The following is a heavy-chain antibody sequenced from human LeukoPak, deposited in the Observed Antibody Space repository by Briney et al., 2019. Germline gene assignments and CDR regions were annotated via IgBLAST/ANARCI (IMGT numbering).Heavy chain of an antibody. CDR3: AHRDDILTGYPNDAFDI. CDR1: GFSLSTSGVG. D-gene: IGHD3-9*01. J-gene: IGHJ3*02. Sequence: SGPTLVNPTQSLTLTFTFSGFSLSTSGVGVGWIRQPPGKALEWLAVIYWNDEKRYSPSLKSGLTLSKDISKNQVVLTMTTVDPVDTATYYCAHRDDILTGYPNDAFDIWGQGTTVTVSS. CDR2: IYWNDEK. V-gene: IGHV2-5*01.